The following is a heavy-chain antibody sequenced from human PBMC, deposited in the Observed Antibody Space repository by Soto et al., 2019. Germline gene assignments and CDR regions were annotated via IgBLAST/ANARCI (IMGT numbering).Heavy chain of an antibody. V-gene: IGHV3-74*01. D-gene: IGHD3-22*01. CDR2: INSDGSST. CDR3: ARVTSITMIVVVSAFDI. Sequence: GGSLRLSCAASGFTFSSYWMHWVRQAPGKGLVWVSRINSDGSSTSYADSVKGRFTISRDNAKNTLYLQMNSLRAEDTAVYYCARVTSITMIVVVSAFDIWGQGTMVTVSS. CDR1: GFTFSSYW. J-gene: IGHJ3*02.